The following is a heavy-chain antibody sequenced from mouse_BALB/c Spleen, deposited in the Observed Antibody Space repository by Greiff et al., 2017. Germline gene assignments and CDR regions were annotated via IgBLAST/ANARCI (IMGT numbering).Heavy chain of an antibody. CDR3: AQRAPARDLYWDY. Sequence: QVTLKVSGPGILKPSQTLSLTCSFSGYTLSTSGMGVGWIRQPSGMGLEWLAHIWWDDAKYYNTFLKSRLTISKATSRNQLFLKITSVYTADTATYYGAQRAPARDLYWDYWGQGTTLTVSS. CDR1: GYTLSTSGMG. J-gene: IGHJ2*01. V-gene: IGHV8-5*01. CDR2: IWWDDAK.